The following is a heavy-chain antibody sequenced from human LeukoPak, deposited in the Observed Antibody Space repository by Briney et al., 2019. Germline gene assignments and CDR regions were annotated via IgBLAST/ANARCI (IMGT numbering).Heavy chain of an antibody. J-gene: IGHJ3*02. CDR1: GYTFTGYY. CDR3: AFTVTTKSLVAFDI. CDR2: INPNSGGT. D-gene: IGHD4-17*01. V-gene: IGHV1-2*02. Sequence: ASVKVSCKASGYTFTGYYMHWVRQAPGQGLEWMGWINPNSGGTNYAQKFQGRVTMTRDTSISTAYMELSRLRSDDTAVYYCAFTVTTKSLVAFDIWGQGTMVTVSS.